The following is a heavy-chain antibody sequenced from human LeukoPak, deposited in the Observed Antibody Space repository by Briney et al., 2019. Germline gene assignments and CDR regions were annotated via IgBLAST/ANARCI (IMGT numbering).Heavy chain of an antibody. V-gene: IGHV3-23*01. CDR2: ISGRGGST. J-gene: IGHJ4*02. Sequence: GGSLRLSCAASGFTFSSYAMSWVRQAPGKGLEWVSAISGRGGSTYYADSVKGRFTISRDNSKNTLYLQMNSLRAEDTAVYYCAKDEGQLWLRGGDYWGQGTLVTVSS. D-gene: IGHD5-18*01. CDR3: AKDEGQLWLRGGDY. CDR1: GFTFSSYA.